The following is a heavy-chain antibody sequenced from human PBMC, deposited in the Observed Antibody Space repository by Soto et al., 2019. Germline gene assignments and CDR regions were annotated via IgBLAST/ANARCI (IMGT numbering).Heavy chain of an antibody. J-gene: IGHJ4*02. CDR1: GGTFSSYA. Sequence: SVKVSCKASGGTFSSYAISWVRQAPGQGLEWMGGIIPIFGTANYAQKFQGRVTITADESTSTAYMELSSLRSEDTAVYYCARARAIAVAATTGFDYWGQGTLVTVSS. CDR2: IIPIFGTA. V-gene: IGHV1-69*13. CDR3: ARARAIAVAATTGFDY. D-gene: IGHD6-19*01.